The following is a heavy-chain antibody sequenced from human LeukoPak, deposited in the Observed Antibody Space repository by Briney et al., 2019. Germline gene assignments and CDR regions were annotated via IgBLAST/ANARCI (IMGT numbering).Heavy chain of an antibody. V-gene: IGHV3-21*05. CDR2: ISSSSGFI. J-gene: IGHJ5*02. CDR3: ATDFNRGFDP. Sequence: PGGSLRLSCAASGFTFSNYNMNWVRQAPGKGLEWVSFISSSSGFIYYADSVKGRFTISRDNAKNSLYLQMDSLRVEDTAVYYCATDFNRGFDPWGQGTLVTVSS. CDR1: GFTFSNYN.